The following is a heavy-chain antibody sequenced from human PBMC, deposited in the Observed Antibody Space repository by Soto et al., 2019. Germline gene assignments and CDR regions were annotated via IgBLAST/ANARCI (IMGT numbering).Heavy chain of an antibody. J-gene: IGHJ4*02. CDR1: GFTFSSYW. V-gene: IGHV3-74*01. CDR2: IDGAGRST. CDR3: ARVGSTSWY. D-gene: IGHD6-6*01. Sequence: EVQWVDSGGGLVQPGGSLRLSCAASGFTFSSYWMHWVRQPPGKGLVWVSRIDGAGRSTNYADSVKGRFTISRDNAKNTLYLQMNSLRAEDTAVYYCARVGSTSWYWGQGTLVTVSS.